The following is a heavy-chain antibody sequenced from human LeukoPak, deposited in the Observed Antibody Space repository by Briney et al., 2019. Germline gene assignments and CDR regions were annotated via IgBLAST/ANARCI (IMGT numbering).Heavy chain of an antibody. CDR2: IWYDGSNK. D-gene: IGHD6-13*01. Sequence: HPGGSLRLSCAASGFTFSSYGMHWVRQAPGKGLEWVAVIWYDGSNKYYADSVKGRFTISRDNSKNTLYLQMNSLRAEDTAVYYCAREGSWYLYAFDIWGQGTMVTVSS. CDR3: AREGSWYLYAFDI. CDR1: GFTFSSYG. V-gene: IGHV3-33*08. J-gene: IGHJ3*02.